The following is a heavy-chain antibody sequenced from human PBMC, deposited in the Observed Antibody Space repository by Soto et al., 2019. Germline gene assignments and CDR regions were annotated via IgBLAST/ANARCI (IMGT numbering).Heavy chain of an antibody. D-gene: IGHD6-13*01. J-gene: IGHJ6*02. CDR1: GGTFSSYA. Sequence: QVQLVQSGAEVKKPGSSVKVSCKASGGTFSSYAISWVRQAPGQGLEWMGGIIPIFGTANYAQKFQGRVTITADESTSTAYMERSSLRSEDTAVYYCARGSTGYSSSWYGYYYYGMDVWGQGTTVTVSS. V-gene: IGHV1-69*12. CDR2: IIPIFGTA. CDR3: ARGSTGYSSSWYGYYYYGMDV.